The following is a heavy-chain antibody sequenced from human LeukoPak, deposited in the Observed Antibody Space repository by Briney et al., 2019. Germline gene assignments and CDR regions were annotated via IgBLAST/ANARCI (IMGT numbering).Heavy chain of an antibody. J-gene: IGHJ4*02. CDR2: LNQDGSEK. D-gene: IGHD4-23*01. Sequence: GGSLRLSCAASGFIFSNHAIQWVRQAPGKGLEWVASLNQDGSEKYYVDSVKGRFTISRDNAENSLFLQITSLRIEGTAVYYCARDTYGGFDYWGQGALVTVSS. CDR1: GFIFSNHA. V-gene: IGHV3-7*01. CDR3: ARDTYGGFDY.